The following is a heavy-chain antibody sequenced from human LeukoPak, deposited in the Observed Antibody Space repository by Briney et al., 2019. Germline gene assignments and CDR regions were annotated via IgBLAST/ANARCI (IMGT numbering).Heavy chain of an antibody. J-gene: IGHJ2*01. D-gene: IGHD6-13*01. CDR3: ARSHSSSWYRMNWYFDL. Sequence: GESLKISCKGSGYSFTSYWIGWVRQMPGKGLEWMGIIYPGDSDTRYSPSFQGQVTISADKSISTAYLQWSSLKASDTAMYYCARSHSSSWYRMNWYFDLWGRGTLVTVSS. CDR1: GYSFTSYW. V-gene: IGHV5-51*01. CDR2: IYPGDSDT.